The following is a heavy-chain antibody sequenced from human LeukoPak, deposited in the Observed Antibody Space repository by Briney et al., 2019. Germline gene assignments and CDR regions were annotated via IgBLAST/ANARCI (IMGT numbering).Heavy chain of an antibody. J-gene: IGHJ4*02. D-gene: IGHD3-22*01. Sequence: ASVKVSCKASGYTFTSYAMHWVRQAPGQRLEWMGWIHAGNGNTKYSQKFQGRVTITRDTSASTAYMELSSLRSEDTAVYYCARAPSQYYYDSSGYSDYWGQGTLVTVSS. CDR2: IHAGNGNT. V-gene: IGHV1-3*01. CDR1: GYTFTSYA. CDR3: ARAPSQYYYDSSGYSDY.